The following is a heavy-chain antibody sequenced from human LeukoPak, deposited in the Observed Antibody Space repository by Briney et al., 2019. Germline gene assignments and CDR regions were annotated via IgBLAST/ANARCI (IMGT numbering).Heavy chain of an antibody. J-gene: IGHJ6*03. CDR2: IFGGGDT. CDR3: AREEIEEVPTLTLNWVATYYSHYMDV. D-gene: IGHD5-12*01. Sequence: PGGSLRLSCAASGFSVSNNYMNWVRQSPGKGLEWVSVIFGGGDTYYADSVKGRFTISRDDSKNTLYLQMSSLRAEDTAVYYCAREEIEEVPTLTLNWVATYYSHYMDVWGKGTTVAVSS. V-gene: IGHV3-66*02. CDR1: GFSVSNNY.